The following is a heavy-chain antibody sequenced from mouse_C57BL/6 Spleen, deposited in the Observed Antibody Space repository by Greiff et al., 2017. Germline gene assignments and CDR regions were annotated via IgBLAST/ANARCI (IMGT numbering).Heavy chain of an antibody. CDR2: IDPEDGET. V-gene: IGHV14-2*01. CDR1: GFNIKDYY. CDR3: APRLYGSSPYYFDY. Sequence: VQLQHSGAELVKPGASVKLSCTASGFNIKDYYMHWVKQRTEQGLEWIGRIDPEDGETKYAPNFQGKATLTADTSSNTAYLQLSSLTSEDNSFYYCAPRLYGSSPYYFDYWGQGTTLTVSS. J-gene: IGHJ2*01. D-gene: IGHD1-1*01.